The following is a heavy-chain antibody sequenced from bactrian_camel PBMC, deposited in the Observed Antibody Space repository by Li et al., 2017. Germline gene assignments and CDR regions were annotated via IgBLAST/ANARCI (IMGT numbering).Heavy chain of an antibody. CDR3: AADRSFFTATATDKSEYDY. D-gene: IGHD4*01. Sequence: HVQLVESGGGSVQAGGSLRLSCVASEYTYSRYCMGWFRQAPGKEREWVASMYIGDSSTYYADSVKGRFTISQDSAKNTVYLQMNSLKPEDTATYYCAADRSFFTATATDKSEYDYRGQGTQVTVS. CDR2: MYIGDSST. V-gene: IGHV3S1*01. J-gene: IGHJ4*01. CDR1: EYTYSRYC.